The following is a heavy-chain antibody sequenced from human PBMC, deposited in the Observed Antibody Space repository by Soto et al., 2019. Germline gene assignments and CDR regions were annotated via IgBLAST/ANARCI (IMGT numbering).Heavy chain of an antibody. V-gene: IGHV1-69*01. CDR2: IIPIFGKA. CDR1: GGTFSSYA. D-gene: IGHD2-2*02. J-gene: IGHJ6*02. Sequence: QVQLVQSGAEVKKPGSSVKVSCKASGGTFSSYAISWVRQAPGQGLEWMGGIIPIFGKANDAQKFQGRVTITADESTSTAYMELSSLRSEDTAVYYCARHIVVVPAAIEGYYYYGMDVWGQGTTVTVSS. CDR3: ARHIVVVPAAIEGYYYYGMDV.